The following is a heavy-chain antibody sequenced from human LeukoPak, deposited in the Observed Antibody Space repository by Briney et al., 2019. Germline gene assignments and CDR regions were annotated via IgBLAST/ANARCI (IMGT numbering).Heavy chain of an antibody. V-gene: IGHV4-38-2*01. CDR2: IYHSGST. Sequence: PSETLSLTCAVSGYSISSGYYWGWIRQPPGKGLEWIGSIYHSGSTYYNPSLKSRVTISVDTSKNQFSLKLSSVTAADTAVYYCARQGIAARIYFDYWGQGTLVTVYS. J-gene: IGHJ4*02. CDR3: ARQGIAARIYFDY. CDR1: GYSISSGYY. D-gene: IGHD6-6*01.